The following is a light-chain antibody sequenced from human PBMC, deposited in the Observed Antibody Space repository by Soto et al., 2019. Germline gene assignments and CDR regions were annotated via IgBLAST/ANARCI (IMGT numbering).Light chain of an antibody. V-gene: IGLV1-40*01. J-gene: IGLJ2*01. CDR1: SSNIGAGYD. Sequence: QSVLTQPPSVSGSPGQRVTISCTGSSSNIGAGYDVHWYQQLPGTAPKLLIYGNSNRPSGVPDRFSVSKSGTSASLAITGLQAEDEADYYCQYYDSSLSLGVFGGGTKVTVL. CDR2: GNS. CDR3: QYYDSSLSLGV.